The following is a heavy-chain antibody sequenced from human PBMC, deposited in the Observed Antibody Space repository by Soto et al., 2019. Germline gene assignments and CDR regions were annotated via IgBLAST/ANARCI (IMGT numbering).Heavy chain of an antibody. Sequence: QLQLQESGSGIDKPSQTLSLTCAVSGGSISSGNSYGWRWIRQQPGEGLEWIGSISHTGRTSYNPSLKGLVTMSVAKSKNQFSLKLSSVTAADMAVYYCARAVDPYFGTWFDPWGQGSLVTVSS. CDR2: ISHTGRT. J-gene: IGHJ5*02. CDR1: GGSISSGNSY. D-gene: IGHD3-10*01. CDR3: ARAVDPYFGTWFDP. V-gene: IGHV4-30-2*01.